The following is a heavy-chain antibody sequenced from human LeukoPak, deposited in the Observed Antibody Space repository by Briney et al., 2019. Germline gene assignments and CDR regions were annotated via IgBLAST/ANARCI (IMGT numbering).Heavy chain of an antibody. CDR2: IYYSGST. J-gene: IGHJ5*02. CDR1: GGSISSYY. V-gene: IGHV4-59*01. CDR3: ASMPYGDYANWFDP. Sequence: SETLSLTCTVSGGSISSYYWSWIRQPPGKGLEWIGYIYYSGSTYYNPSLKSRVTISVDTSKNQFSLKLSSVTAADTAVYYCASMPYGDYANWFDPWGQGTLVTVSS. D-gene: IGHD4-17*01.